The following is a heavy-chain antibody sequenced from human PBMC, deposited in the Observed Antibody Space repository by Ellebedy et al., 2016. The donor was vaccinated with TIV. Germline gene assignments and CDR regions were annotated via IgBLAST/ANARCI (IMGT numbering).Heavy chain of an antibody. J-gene: IGHJ6*02. D-gene: IGHD7-27*01. V-gene: IGHV3-30*02. CDR1: GFTFSSYA. Sequence: PGGSLRLSCAASGFTFSSYAMSWVRQAPGKGLEWVAVIWYDGSNKYYADSVKGRFTISRDNSKNTLYLQMSSLRAEDTAVYYCVKTVGELTGDRVYYYGMDVWGQGTTVTVSS. CDR3: VKTVGELTGDRVYYYGMDV. CDR2: IWYDGSNK.